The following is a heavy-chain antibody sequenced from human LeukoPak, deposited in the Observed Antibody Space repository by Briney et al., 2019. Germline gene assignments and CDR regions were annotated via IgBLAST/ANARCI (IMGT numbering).Heavy chain of an antibody. D-gene: IGHD3-22*01. CDR1: GYSFTSYW. Sequence: GESLKISCKGSGYSFTSYWISWVRQMPGKGLGWMGRIDPSDSYTNYSPSFQGHVTISADKSISTAYLQWSSLKASDTAMYYCARPYTGYYSLDYWGQGTLVTVSS. CDR2: IDPSDSYT. J-gene: IGHJ4*02. CDR3: ARPYTGYYSLDY. V-gene: IGHV5-10-1*01.